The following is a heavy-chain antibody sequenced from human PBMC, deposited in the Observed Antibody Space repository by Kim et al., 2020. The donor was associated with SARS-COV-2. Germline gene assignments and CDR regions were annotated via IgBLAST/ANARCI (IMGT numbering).Heavy chain of an antibody. CDR1: GFTFSSYA. CDR2: ISGSGGST. V-gene: IGHV3-23*01. CDR3: AKARMTMVRKPEIYYYYYVMDV. Sequence: GGSLRLSCAASGFTFSSYAMSWVRQAPGKGLEWVSAISGSGGSTYYADSVKGRFTISRDNSKNTLYLQMNSLRAEDTAVYYCAKARMTMVRKPEIYYYYYVMDVWGQGTTVTVAS. J-gene: IGHJ6*01. D-gene: IGHD3-10*01.